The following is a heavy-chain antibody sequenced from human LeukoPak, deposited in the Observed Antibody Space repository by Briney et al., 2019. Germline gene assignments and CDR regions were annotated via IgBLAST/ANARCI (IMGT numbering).Heavy chain of an antibody. V-gene: IGHV3-23*01. CDR2: ISGGGGST. CDR3: AKGGKWDVTPFDY. CDR1: GFTFTSYS. Sequence: PGGSLRLSCAASGFTFTSYSMNWVRQAPGKGLEWVSTISGGGGSTYYADSVKGRFTIFRDNSKNTLYLQVNSLRAEDTAVNYCAKGGKWDVTPFDYWGQGTLVTVSS. D-gene: IGHD1-26*01. J-gene: IGHJ4*02.